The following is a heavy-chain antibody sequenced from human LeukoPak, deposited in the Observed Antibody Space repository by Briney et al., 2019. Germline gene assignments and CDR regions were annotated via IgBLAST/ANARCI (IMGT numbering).Heavy chain of an antibody. D-gene: IGHD3-10*01. J-gene: IGHJ4*02. Sequence: GASVKVSCKASGYTFTNYYMHWVRQAPGQGLEWMGIINPSGGGTSYAQKFQGRLTMTRDTSTNTVYTELSSLRSDDTAVYYCARDYYGGHNLYNFDFWGQGTRVIVSS. CDR3: ARDYYGGHNLYNFDF. V-gene: IGHV1-46*01. CDR1: GYTFTNYY. CDR2: INPSGGGT.